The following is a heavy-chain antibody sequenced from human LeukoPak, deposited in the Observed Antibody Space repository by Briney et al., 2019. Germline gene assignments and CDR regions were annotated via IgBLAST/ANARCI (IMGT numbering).Heavy chain of an antibody. CDR2: IWYDGSQK. D-gene: IGHD3-16*01. V-gene: IGHV3-30*02. CDR3: VRDLLGLPHKYFDS. J-gene: IGHJ4*02. Sequence: PGGSLRLSCAASGFSFSAYGMHWVRQGPGKGLEWVAYIWYDGSQKDYANSVKGRFTISRDTSKSTVYLQMNSLRAEDTAVYYCVRDLLGLPHKYFDSWGRGTLVTVSS. CDR1: GFSFSAYG.